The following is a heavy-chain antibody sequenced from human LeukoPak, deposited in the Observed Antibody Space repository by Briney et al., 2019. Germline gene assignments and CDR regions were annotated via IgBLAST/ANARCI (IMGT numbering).Heavy chain of an antibody. J-gene: IGHJ4*02. D-gene: IGHD3-16*02. CDR3: ARGRPWLRLGELSSGRFGIDY. CDR1: GGSISSYY. Sequence: YPSETLSLTCTVSGGSISSYYWSWIRQPPGKELEWIGYIYYSGSTNYNPSLKSRVTISVDTSKNQFSLKLSSVTAADTAVYYCARGRPWLRLGELSSGRFGIDYWGQGTLVTVSS. CDR2: IYYSGST. V-gene: IGHV4-59*01.